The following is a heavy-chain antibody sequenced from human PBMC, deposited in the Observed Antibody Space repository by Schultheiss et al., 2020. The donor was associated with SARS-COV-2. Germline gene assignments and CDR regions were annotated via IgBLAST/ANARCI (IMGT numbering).Heavy chain of an antibody. CDR2: IWYDGSNK. D-gene: IGHD3-22*01. CDR1: GFTFSSYA. V-gene: IGHV3-33*08. CDR3: ARGPLTYYYDSSGYIFDY. Sequence: GESLKISCAASGFTFSSYAMSWVRQAPGKGLEWVAVIWYDGSNKYYADSVKGRFTISRDNSKNTLYLQMNSLRAEDTAVYYCARGPLTYYYDSSGYIFDYWGQGTRVTVSS. J-gene: IGHJ4*02.